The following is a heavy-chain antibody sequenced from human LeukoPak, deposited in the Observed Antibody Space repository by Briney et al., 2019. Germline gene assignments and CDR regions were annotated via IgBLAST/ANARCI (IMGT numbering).Heavy chain of an antibody. CDR3: AKDDYDYVWGSYRYGVGGGFDY. D-gene: IGHD3-16*02. J-gene: IGHJ4*02. V-gene: IGHV3-23*01. Sequence: GGSLRLSCAASGFTFSSYGMHWVRQAPGKGLEWVSAISGSGGSTYYADSVKGRFTISRDNSKNTLYLQMNSLRAEDTAVYYCAKDDYDYVWGSYRYGVGGGFDYWGQGTLVTVSS. CDR1: GFTFSSYG. CDR2: ISGSGGST.